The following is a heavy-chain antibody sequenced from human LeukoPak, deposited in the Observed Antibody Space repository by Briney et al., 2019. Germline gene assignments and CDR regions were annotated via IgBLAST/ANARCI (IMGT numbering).Heavy chain of an antibody. Sequence: GGSLRLYCAASGFTFSSYAMSWVRQAPGKGLEWVSVIYSGGSTYYADSVKGRFTISRDNSKNTLYLQMNSLRAEDTAVYYCARGYCSGGSCYCDYWGQGTLVTVSS. V-gene: IGHV3-66*01. CDR2: IYSGGST. CDR1: GFTFSSYA. J-gene: IGHJ4*02. D-gene: IGHD2-15*01. CDR3: ARGYCSGGSCYCDY.